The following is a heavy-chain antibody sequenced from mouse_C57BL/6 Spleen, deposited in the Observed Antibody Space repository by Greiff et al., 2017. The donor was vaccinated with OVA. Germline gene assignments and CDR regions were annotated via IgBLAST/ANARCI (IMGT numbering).Heavy chain of an antibody. J-gene: IGHJ2*01. CDR2: ISYDGSN. CDR3: AAIYYGNLGDYFDY. D-gene: IGHD2-1*01. CDR1: GYSITSGYY. Sequence: EVKLMESGPGLVKPSQSLSLTCSVTGYSITSGYYWNWIRQSPGNKLEWMGYISYDGSNNYNPSLKNRISITLDTSKNQFFLKLNSVTTEDTATYYCAAIYYGNLGDYFDYWGQGTTLTVSS. V-gene: IGHV3-6*01.